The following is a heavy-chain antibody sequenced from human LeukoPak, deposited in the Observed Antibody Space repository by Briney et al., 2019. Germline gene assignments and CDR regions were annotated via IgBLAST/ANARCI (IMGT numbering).Heavy chain of an antibody. J-gene: IGHJ3*02. Sequence: GGSLRPSCAASGFTFSSYDMHWVRQATGKGLEWVSAIGTAGDTYYPGSVKGRFTISRENAKNSLSLQMNGLRGEDTALYYCVKDRKSRDLDSLDIWGQGTMVTVSS. D-gene: IGHD5-24*01. CDR3: VKDRKSRDLDSLDI. CDR2: IGTAGDT. CDR1: GFTFSSYD. V-gene: IGHV3-13*01.